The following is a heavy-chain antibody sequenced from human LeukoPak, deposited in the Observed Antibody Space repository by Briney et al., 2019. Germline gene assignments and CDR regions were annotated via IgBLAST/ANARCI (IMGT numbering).Heavy chain of an antibody. Sequence: GGSLRLSCAASGFTFYDYAMYWVRQSPGKGLEWVSGISWNSGSTGYADSVRGRFTISRDNAKKSLYLQMNSLRDEDTALYYCAKDQATFGIYDYGMDVWGQGTKVTVSS. D-gene: IGHD3-3*01. CDR2: ISWNSGST. CDR3: AKDQATFGIYDYGMDV. V-gene: IGHV3-9*01. CDR1: GFTFYDYA. J-gene: IGHJ6*02.